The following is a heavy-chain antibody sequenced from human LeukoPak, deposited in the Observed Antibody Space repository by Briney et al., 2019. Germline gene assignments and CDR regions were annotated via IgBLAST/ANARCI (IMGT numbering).Heavy chain of an antibody. D-gene: IGHD2-8*01. V-gene: IGHV1-18*01. Sequence: ASVKVSCKASGGTFSSFSTYVISWVRQAPGQGLQWLGWISASNGNTNYAQKFRDRVTMSTDTSTGTAYLDVRSLTSDDTAVYYCAGSLGYCTSNVCYLKYWGQGTLVTVSS. CDR2: ISASNGNT. CDR1: GGTFSSFSTYV. CDR3: AGSLGYCTSNVCYLKY. J-gene: IGHJ4*02.